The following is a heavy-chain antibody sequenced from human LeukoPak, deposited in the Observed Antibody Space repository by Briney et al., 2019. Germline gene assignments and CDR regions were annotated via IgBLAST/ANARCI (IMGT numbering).Heavy chain of an antibody. D-gene: IGHD3-3*01. Sequence: GGSLRLSCAASGFTFSSYAMHWVRQAPGKGLEWVAVISYDGSNKYYADSVKGRFAISRDNAKNSLYLQMNGLRVEDTAVYYCARVYYASWSGQPLSQHWLDPWGQGTLVTVSS. V-gene: IGHV3-30*09. CDR3: ARVYYASWSGQPLSQHWLDP. CDR2: ISYDGSNK. J-gene: IGHJ5*02. CDR1: GFTFSSYA.